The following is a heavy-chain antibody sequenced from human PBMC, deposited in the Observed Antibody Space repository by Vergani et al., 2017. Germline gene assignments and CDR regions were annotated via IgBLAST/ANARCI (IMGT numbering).Heavy chain of an antibody. CDR3: AKDYYGSGSSSMDV. CDR1: GFTFSSYE. D-gene: IGHD3-10*01. J-gene: IGHJ6*02. CDR2: ISSSGSTI. Sequence: EVQLVESGGGLVQPGGSLRLSCAASGFTFSSYEMNWVRQAPGKGLVWVSYISSSGSTIYYADSVKGRFTISRDNAKNSLYLQMNSLRAEDTAVYYCAKDYYGSGSSSMDVWGQGTTVTVSS. V-gene: IGHV3-48*03.